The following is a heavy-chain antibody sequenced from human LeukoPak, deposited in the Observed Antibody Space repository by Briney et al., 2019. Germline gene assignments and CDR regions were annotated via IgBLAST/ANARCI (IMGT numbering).Heavy chain of an antibody. D-gene: IGHD6-13*01. Sequence: SETLSLTCTVSGGSISSYYWSWIRQPPGKGLEWIGYIYYSGSTNYNPSLKSRVTISADTSKNQFSLKLSSVTAADTAVYYCARPRIAAQRGAFDIWGQGTMVTVSS. CDR2: IYYSGST. CDR1: GGSISSYY. CDR3: ARPRIAAQRGAFDI. V-gene: IGHV4-59*12. J-gene: IGHJ3*02.